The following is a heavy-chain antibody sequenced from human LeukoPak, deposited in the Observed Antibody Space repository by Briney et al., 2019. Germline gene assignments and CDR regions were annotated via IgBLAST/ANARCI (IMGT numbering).Heavy chain of an antibody. Sequence: SGTLSLTCAVYGGSFSGYYWSWIRQPPGKGLEWIGEINHSGSTNYNPSLKSRVTISVDTSKNQFSLKLSSVTAADTAVYYCASPRYNWNNGWFDPWGQGTLVTVSS. J-gene: IGHJ5*02. D-gene: IGHD1-1*01. CDR2: INHSGST. V-gene: IGHV4-34*01. CDR1: GGSFSGYY. CDR3: ASPRYNWNNGWFDP.